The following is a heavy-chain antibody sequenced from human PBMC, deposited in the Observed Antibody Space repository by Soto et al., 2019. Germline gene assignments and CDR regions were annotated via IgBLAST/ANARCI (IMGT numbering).Heavy chain of an antibody. CDR1: GGSFSSYY. CDR2: ISHSGIT. Sequence: PSETLSLTCTVSGGSFSSYYWSWIRQSPGKGLEWIGYISHSGITDYNPSLKSRVTISVDSSKNQFSLKLSSVTAADTAVYYCAREGSVVIAGVWFDSWGQGTLVTVSS. J-gene: IGHJ5*01. CDR3: AREGSVVIAGVWFDS. V-gene: IGHV4-59*01. D-gene: IGHD2-21*01.